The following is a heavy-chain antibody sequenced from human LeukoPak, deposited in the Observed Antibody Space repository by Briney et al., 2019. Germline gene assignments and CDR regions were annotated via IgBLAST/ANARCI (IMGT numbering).Heavy chain of an antibody. V-gene: IGHV4-34*01. CDR1: GGSFSGYY. D-gene: IGHD3-22*01. CDR2: INHSGST. J-gene: IGHJ5*02. Sequence: SETLSLTCAVYGGSFSGYYWSWIRQPPGKGLGWIGEINHSGSTNYNPSLKSRVTISVDTSKNQFSLKLSSVTAADTAVYYCARCYYDSSGFHHGFDPWGQGTLVTVSS. CDR3: ARCYYDSSGFHHGFDP.